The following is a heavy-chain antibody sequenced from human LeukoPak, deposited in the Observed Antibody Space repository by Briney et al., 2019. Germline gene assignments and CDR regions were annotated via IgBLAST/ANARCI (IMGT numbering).Heavy chain of an antibody. CDR1: GGSFSGYY. D-gene: IGHD6-13*01. CDR3: ARPWGRWSFDY. V-gene: IGHV4-34*01. Sequence: PSETLSLTCAVYGGSFSGYYWSWIRQPPGKGLEWIGEINHSGSTNYNPSLKSRVTISVDTSKNQFSLKLSSVTAADTAVYYCARPWGRWSFDYWGQGTLVTVSS. J-gene: IGHJ4*02. CDR2: INHSGST.